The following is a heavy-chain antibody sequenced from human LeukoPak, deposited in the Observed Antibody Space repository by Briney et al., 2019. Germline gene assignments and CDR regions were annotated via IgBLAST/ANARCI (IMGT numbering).Heavy chain of an antibody. CDR1: GGSFSGYY. V-gene: IGHV4-34*01. J-gene: IGHJ6*03. CDR2: INHSGST. Sequence: SETLSLTCAVYGGSFSGYYWSWIRQPPGKGLEWIGEINHSGSTYYNPSLKSRVTISVDTSKNQFSLKLSSVTAADTAVYYCARDHHYDYVWGSYRYPTYYYYMDVWGKGTTVTVSS. D-gene: IGHD3-16*02. CDR3: ARDHHYDYVWGSYRYPTYYYYMDV.